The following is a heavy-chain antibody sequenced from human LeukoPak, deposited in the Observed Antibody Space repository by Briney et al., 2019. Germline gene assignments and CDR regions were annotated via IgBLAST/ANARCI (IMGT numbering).Heavy chain of an antibody. D-gene: IGHD4-17*01. V-gene: IGHV1-2*02. CDR1: GYTFTGYY. CDR3: AGASAMYATVTGDY. CDR2: INPNSGGT. Sequence: GASVKVSCKASGYTFTGYYMHWVRQAPGQGLEWMGWINPNSGGTNYAQKFQGRVTMTRDTSISTAYMELSRLRSDDTAVYYCAGASAMYATVTGDYWGQGTLVTVSS. J-gene: IGHJ4*02.